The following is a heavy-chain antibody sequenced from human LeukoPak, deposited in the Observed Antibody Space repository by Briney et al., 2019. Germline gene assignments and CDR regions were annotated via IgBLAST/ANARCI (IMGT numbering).Heavy chain of an antibody. Sequence: GRSLRLSCAASGFTFSSSAMSWVRQAPGKGLEWVSAISDSGSKSYYADSVKGRFTISRDNSRNMLYLQISSLRVEDTAMYFCANPIVGGVLLAYWGQGTLVTVSS. CDR1: GFTFSSSA. CDR2: ISDSGSKS. J-gene: IGHJ4*02. V-gene: IGHV3-23*01. CDR3: ANPIVGGVLLAY. D-gene: IGHD1-26*01.